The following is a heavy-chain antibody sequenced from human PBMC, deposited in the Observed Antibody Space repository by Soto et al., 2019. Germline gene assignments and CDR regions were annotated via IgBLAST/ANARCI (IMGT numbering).Heavy chain of an antibody. CDR2: IYYSGST. J-gene: IGHJ6*02. D-gene: IGHD3-9*01. CDR3: ARANYDILTGYNNYYYYGMDV. CDR1: GVSISSYY. Sequence: ETLSLTCTVSGVSISSYYWSWIRQPPGKGLEWIGYIYYSGSTNYNPSLKSRVTISVDTSKNQFSLKLSSVTAADTAVYYCARANYDILTGYNNYYYYGMDVWGQGTTVTV. V-gene: IGHV4-59*01.